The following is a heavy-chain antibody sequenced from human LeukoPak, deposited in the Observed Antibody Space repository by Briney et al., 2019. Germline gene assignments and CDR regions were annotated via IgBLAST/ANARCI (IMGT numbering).Heavy chain of an antibody. V-gene: IGHV4-34*01. CDR1: GGSFSGYY. CDR3: ARGLGKN. D-gene: IGHD1-26*01. CDR2: INHSGST. Sequence: PSEILSLTCAVYGGSFSGYYWSWIRQPPGKGLEWIGEINHSGSTNYNPSLKSRVTIPVDTSKNQFSLKLSSVTAADTAVYYCARGLGKNWGQGTLVTVSS. J-gene: IGHJ4*02.